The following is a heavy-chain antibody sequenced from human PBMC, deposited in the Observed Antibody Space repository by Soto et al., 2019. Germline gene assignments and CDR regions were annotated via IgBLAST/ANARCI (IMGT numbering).Heavy chain of an antibody. J-gene: IGHJ6*02. CDR3: ARDNWNGAYYGLDV. D-gene: IGHD1-20*01. CDR2: MSGSGASI. CDR1: QFTFNIDA. V-gene: IGHV3-23*01. Sequence: EVQLLESWGGLVQSGESLTLSCVASQFTFNIDAMTWVRQAPGKGLEWVSSMSGSGASIYYADSVKGRFTITRDKSKKTLNLQMNSLRAEDTAVYWCARDNWNGAYYGLDVWGQGTTVTVS.